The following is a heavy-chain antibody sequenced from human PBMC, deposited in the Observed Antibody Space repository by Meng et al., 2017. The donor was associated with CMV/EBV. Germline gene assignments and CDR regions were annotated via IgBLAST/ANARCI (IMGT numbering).Heavy chain of an antibody. D-gene: IGHD3-3*01. J-gene: IGHJ5*02. V-gene: IGHV3-23*01. Sequence: GESLKISCAASGFTFSSYAMSWVRQAPGKGLEWVSAISGSGGSIYYADSVKGRFTISRDNSKNTLYLQMNSLRAEDTAVYYCANDGGEVNAVFGVAHPPGGLDHWGQGTLVTVSS. CDR1: GFTFSSYA. CDR2: ISGSGGSI. CDR3: ANDGGEVNAVFGVAHPPGGLDH.